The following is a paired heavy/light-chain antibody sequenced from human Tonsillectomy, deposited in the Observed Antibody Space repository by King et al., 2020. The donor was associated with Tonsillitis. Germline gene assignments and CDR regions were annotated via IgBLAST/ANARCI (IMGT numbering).Heavy chain of an antibody. V-gene: IGHV3-53*01. D-gene: IGHD3-10*01. CDR2: IYSGGAS. Sequence: EVQLVESGGGLIQPGGSLRLSCAASGFTVSDNYMTWVRQAPGKGLESVSVIYSGGASYYADSVEGRFTISRDNFRNAVYLQMNSLRVDDTAEYYCVGHTYYSGSGRVHWGQGSLVTVSS. CDR1: GFTVSDNY. J-gene: IGHJ4*02. CDR3: VGHTYYSGSGRVH.
Light chain of an antibody. CDR3: QQYNSYPWT. CDR2: KAS. V-gene: IGKV1-5*03. CDR1: QSFNTW. Sequence: DIQMTQSPSTLSASVGDRVTISCRASQSFNTWLAWYQQKPGRAPRLLIYKASRLESGVPSRFSGSGSGTEFTLTISSLQPDDFATYYCQQYNSYPWTFGQGTKVEIK. J-gene: IGKJ1*01.